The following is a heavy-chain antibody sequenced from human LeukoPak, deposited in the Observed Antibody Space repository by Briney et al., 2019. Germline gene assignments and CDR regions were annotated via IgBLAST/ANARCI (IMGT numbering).Heavy chain of an antibody. CDR3: AKGGSSGWSWFDY. CDR1: GFTFSSYG. Sequence: PGGSLRLSCAASGFTFSSYGMSWVRQAPGKGREWVSAISGSGGSTYYADSVKGRFTISRDNSKNTLYLQMNSLRAEDTAVYYCAKGGSSGWSWFDYWGQGTLVTVSS. J-gene: IGHJ4*02. V-gene: IGHV3-23*01. D-gene: IGHD6-19*01. CDR2: ISGSGGST.